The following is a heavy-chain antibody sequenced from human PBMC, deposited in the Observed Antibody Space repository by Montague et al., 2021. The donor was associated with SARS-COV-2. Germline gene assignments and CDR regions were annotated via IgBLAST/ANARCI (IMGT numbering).Heavy chain of an antibody. V-gene: IGHV4-34*01. CDR1: GGSFSGYY. CDR3: SRGSGCGDGTCYSEWDPYCYYGMDA. J-gene: IGHJ6*02. CDR2: INHSGST. Sequence: SETLSLTCAVYGGSFSGYYWSWIRQPPGKGLEWIGGINHSGSTNYNPSLKSRVTISVDTSKNQFSLKLSSFTAADTAVYYFSRGSGCGDGTCYSEWDPYCYYGMDAWGQGTMVTVSS. D-gene: IGHD2-15*01.